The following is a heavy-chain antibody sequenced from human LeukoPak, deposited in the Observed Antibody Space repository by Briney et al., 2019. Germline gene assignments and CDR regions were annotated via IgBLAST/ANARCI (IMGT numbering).Heavy chain of an antibody. CDR2: ISSSSSTI. D-gene: IGHD1-26*01. J-gene: IGHJ4*02. Sequence: GGSLRLSCAASGFTFSSYSLNWVRQAPGKGLEWVSYISSSSSTIYYADSVKGRFTISRDNAKNSLYLQMNTLRADDMAVYYCAREGSGSHYADYWGQGTLVIVSP. V-gene: IGHV3-48*01. CDR1: GFTFSSYS. CDR3: AREGSGSHYADY.